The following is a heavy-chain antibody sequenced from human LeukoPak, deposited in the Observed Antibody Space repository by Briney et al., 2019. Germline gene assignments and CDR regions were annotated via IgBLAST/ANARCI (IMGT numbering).Heavy chain of an antibody. J-gene: IGHJ4*02. CDR1: GYSISSGYY. D-gene: IGHD5-12*01. Sequence: PSETLSLTCTVSGYSISSGYYWGWIRQPPGKGLEWIGYIYYSGSTNYNPSLKSRVTISVDTSKNQFSLKLSSVTAADTAVYYCARWLNQPNLYYFDYWGQGTLVTVSS. V-gene: IGHV4-61*01. CDR2: IYYSGST. CDR3: ARWLNQPNLYYFDY.